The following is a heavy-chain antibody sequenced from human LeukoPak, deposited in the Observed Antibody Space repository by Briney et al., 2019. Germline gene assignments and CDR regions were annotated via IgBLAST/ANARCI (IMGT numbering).Heavy chain of an antibody. D-gene: IGHD7-27*01. CDR3: ARDFNWGFDY. CDR2: IRNVGSDK. CDR1: GFTFSSYW. V-gene: IGHV3-30*02. Sequence: GGSLRLSCAASGFTFSSYWMHWVRQAPGKGLEWVAFIRNVGSDKYYADSVKGRFSISRDNSKYTLNLEMNSLGGEDMAVYYCARDFNWGFDYWGQGTLVSVSS. J-gene: IGHJ4*02.